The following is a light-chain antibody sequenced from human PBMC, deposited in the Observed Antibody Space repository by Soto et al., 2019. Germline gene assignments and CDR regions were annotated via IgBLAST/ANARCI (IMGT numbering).Light chain of an antibody. CDR2: EVS. CDR3: CSYAGSVV. CDR1: SSDVGSYNL. Sequence: QSVLTQPASVSGSPGQSITISCTGTSSDVGSYNLVSWYQQHPGKAPKLMIYEVSKRPSGVSNRFSGSKSGNTASLTISGLQAQDEADYYCCSYAGSVVFGRGTKLTVL. V-gene: IGLV2-23*02. J-gene: IGLJ2*01.